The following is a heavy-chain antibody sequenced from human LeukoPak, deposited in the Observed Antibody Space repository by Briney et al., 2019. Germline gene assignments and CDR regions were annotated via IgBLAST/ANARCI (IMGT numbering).Heavy chain of an antibody. D-gene: IGHD3-10*01. CDR3: ARDRDIMIRGAYYYYMDV. CDR1: GFTFSSYW. J-gene: IGHJ6*03. V-gene: IGHV3-74*01. Sequence: GGSLRLSCAASGFTFSSYWMHWVRQAPGKGLVWVSRINSDGSSTSYADSVKGRFTISRDNAKNSLYLQMNSLRAEDTAVYYCARDRDIMIRGAYYYYMDVWGKGATVTISS. CDR2: INSDGSST.